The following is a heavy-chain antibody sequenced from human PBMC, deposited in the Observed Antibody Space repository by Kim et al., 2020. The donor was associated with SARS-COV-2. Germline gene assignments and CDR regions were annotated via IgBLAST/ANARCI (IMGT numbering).Heavy chain of an antibody. CDR2: IYHSGST. Sequence: SETLSLTCAVSGGSISSSNWWSWVRQPPGKGLEWIGEIYHSGSTNYNPSLKSRVTISVDKSKNQFSLKLSSVTAADTAVYYCARDLTRYNWNVDVWGQGTTVTVSS. CDR3: ARDLTRYNWNVDV. CDR1: GGSISSSNW. D-gene: IGHD1-1*01. J-gene: IGHJ6*02. V-gene: IGHV4-4*02.